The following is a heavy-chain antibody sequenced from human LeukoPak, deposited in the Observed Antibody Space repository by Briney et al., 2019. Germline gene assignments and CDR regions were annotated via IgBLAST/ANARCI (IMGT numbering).Heavy chain of an antibody. V-gene: IGHV1-69*05. CDR3: ARSVMTTVTTPSYWYYYYMDV. D-gene: IGHD4-17*01. CDR1: GGTFSSYA. CDR2: IIPIFGTA. J-gene: IGHJ6*03. Sequence: VASVKVSCKASGGTFSSYAISWVRQAPGQGLEWMGGIIPIFGTANYAQKFQGRVTITTDESTSTAYMELSSLRSEDTAVYYCARSVMTTVTTPSYWYYYYMDVWGKGTTVTVSS.